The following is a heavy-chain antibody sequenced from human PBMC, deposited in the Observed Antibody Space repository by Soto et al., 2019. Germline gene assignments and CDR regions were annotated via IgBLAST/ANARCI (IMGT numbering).Heavy chain of an antibody. CDR1: GFSLNTSGMC. D-gene: IGHD3-10*01. CDR2: INWDDDK. V-gene: IGHV2-70*01. J-gene: IGHJ6*02. CDR3: ARIPSYYGSGSLFFGMDV. Sequence: SGPTLVEPTQTLTLTCTLSGFSLNTSGMCVSWIRQPPGKALEWLAFINWDDDKYYITSLKTRLTISTDISKNQVVLTMTNMDPVDTATYFCARIPSYYGSGSLFFGMDVWGQGTTVTVSS.